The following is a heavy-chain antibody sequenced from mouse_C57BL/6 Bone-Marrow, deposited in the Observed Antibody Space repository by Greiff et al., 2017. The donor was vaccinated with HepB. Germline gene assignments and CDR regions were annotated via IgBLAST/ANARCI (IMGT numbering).Heavy chain of an antibody. D-gene: IGHD3-1*01. CDR1: GFSLTSYG. CDR2: IWGVGST. J-gene: IGHJ4*01. CDR3: AREHRNYAMDY. V-gene: IGHV2-6*01. Sequence: QVQLKESGPGLVAPSQSLSITCTVSGFSLTSYGVYWVRQSPGKGLEWLGVIWGVGSTNDNPALKSRLSNSKDNCKSQVFLKMNSLQTDDTAMYYCAREHRNYAMDYWGQGTSDSVCS.